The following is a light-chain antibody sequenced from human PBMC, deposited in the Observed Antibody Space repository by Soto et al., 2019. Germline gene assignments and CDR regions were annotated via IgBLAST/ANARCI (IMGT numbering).Light chain of an antibody. CDR3: QTWGTGIRV. Sequence: QSVLTQSPSASASLGASVKLTCTLSSGHSNYAIAWHQQQPEKGPRYLMKVNSDGSHRKGDGIPDRFSGSSSGAQRYLTISSLQSGDEADYYCQTWGTGIRVFGTGTKVTVL. J-gene: IGLJ1*01. CDR2: VNSDGSH. CDR1: SGHSNYA. V-gene: IGLV4-69*01.